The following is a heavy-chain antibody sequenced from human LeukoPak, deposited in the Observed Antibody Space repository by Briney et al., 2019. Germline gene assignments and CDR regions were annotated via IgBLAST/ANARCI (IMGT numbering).Heavy chain of an antibody. CDR3: ARSGGHSGRRSLDY. J-gene: IGHJ4*02. Sequence: GGSLRLSCAASGFTFSIYWMSWVRQAPGKGLEWVAVIWADGGNAFYADFVQGRFTISRDNSQNTLFLVMNSLRDDDTAVYFCARSGGHSGRRSLDYWAPGAQVNVSS. D-gene: IGHD6-19*01. CDR1: GFTFSIYW. CDR2: IWADGGNA. V-gene: IGHV3-33*08.